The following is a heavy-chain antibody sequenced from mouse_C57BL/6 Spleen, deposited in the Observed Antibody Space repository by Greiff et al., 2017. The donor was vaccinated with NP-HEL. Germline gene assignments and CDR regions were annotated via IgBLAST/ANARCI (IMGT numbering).Heavy chain of an antibody. D-gene: IGHD1-1*01. J-gene: IGHJ4*01. CDR3: ARGDAYDGSSYDDAMDY. Sequence: EVQLQQSVAELVRPGASVKLSCTASGFNIKNTYMHWVKQRPEQGLEWIGRIDPANGNTKYAPKFQGKATITADTSSNTAYLQLSSLTSEDTAIYYCARGDAYDGSSYDDAMDYWGQGTSVTVSS. CDR1: GFNIKNTY. CDR2: IDPANGNT. V-gene: IGHV14-3*01.